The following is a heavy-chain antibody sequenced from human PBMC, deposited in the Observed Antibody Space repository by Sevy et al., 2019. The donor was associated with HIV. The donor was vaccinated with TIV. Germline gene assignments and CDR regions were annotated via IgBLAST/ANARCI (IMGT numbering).Heavy chain of an antibody. J-gene: IGHJ4*02. Sequence: GGSLRLSCAASGFTFSSYAMSWVRQAPGKGLEWVSAISHSGDGTYYADSVKGRFTVSRDNSNNTLFLQLNTVRTEDTAVYYCARNPRTSYYGSASFSFHSWGQGTLVTVSS. CDR2: ISHSGDGT. CDR3: ARNPRTSYYGSASFSFHS. V-gene: IGHV3-23*01. CDR1: GFTFSSYA. D-gene: IGHD3-10*01.